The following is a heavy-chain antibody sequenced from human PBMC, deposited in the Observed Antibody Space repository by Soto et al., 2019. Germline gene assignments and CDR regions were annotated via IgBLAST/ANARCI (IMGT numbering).Heavy chain of an antibody. Sequence: EVQLVESGGGLVQPGGSLRLSCTVSGFSVSSNYMSWVRQAPGKGLEWVSIIHSGGDTYYADSVKDRCTISRDKSKNTVHLQMNNLRVEVTAVYYCARDPGYSQPFLEYLFYGGQGTLVTVSS. CDR1: GFSVSSNY. D-gene: IGHD3-3*02. J-gene: IGHJ4*02. V-gene: IGHV3-66*01. CDR2: IHSGGDT. CDR3: ARDPGYSQPFLEYLFY.